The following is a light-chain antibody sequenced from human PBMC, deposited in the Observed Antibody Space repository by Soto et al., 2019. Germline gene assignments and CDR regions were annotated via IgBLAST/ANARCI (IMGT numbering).Light chain of an antibody. J-gene: IGKJ3*01. CDR2: APS. V-gene: IGKV1-39*01. Sequence: DIQMTQSPSSLSASVGDRVTITCRASQSISKYLNWYQQKPGQAPKLLIYAPSSLESGVPSGFSGSGSGTDFTLTISSLQPEDFATYFRQQSYSAPFTFGPGTKVDIK. CDR3: QQSYSAPFT. CDR1: QSISKY.